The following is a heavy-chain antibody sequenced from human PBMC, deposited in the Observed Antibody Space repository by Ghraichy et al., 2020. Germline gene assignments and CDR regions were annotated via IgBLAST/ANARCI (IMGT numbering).Heavy chain of an antibody. Sequence: GGSLRLSCAASGFIFSDYWMHWVRQAPGEALVWVSRINDDGSTTTYADFVQGRFTISRDNAKNTLYLQMDSLRAEDTAVYYCARFFYGSGTNYPHYYYYMAVWGTGTTVTVSS. J-gene: IGHJ6*03. CDR1: GFIFSDYW. CDR2: INDDGSTT. D-gene: IGHD3-10*01. CDR3: ARFFYGSGTNYPHYYYYMAV. V-gene: IGHV3-74*01.